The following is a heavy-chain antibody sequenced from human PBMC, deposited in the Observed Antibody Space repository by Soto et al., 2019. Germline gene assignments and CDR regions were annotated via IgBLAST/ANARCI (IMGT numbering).Heavy chain of an antibody. CDR3: AKDGNWLDIYSGV. J-gene: IGHJ6*02. CDR1: GIEFSNYA. CDR2: SSASGRSR. Sequence: GGSLRLSCVASGIEFSNYAMSCVRQAPGKGLEWVSISSASGRSRYHADSVKGRFTISRDNPKNTLYLHMTNLRAEDTAVYYCAKDGNWLDIYSGVWGHGTPVT. D-gene: IGHD2-2*03. V-gene: IGHV3-23*01.